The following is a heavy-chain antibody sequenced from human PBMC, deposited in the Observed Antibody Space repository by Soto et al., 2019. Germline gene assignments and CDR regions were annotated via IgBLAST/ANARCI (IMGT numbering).Heavy chain of an antibody. D-gene: IGHD4-17*01. J-gene: IGHJ4*02. CDR2: ISYSGST. Sequence: PSETLSLTCAVSGGSISSGGYSWSWIRQPPGKGLEWIGSISYSGSTDHNPSLKSRVTISIDTSKNQFSLKLNSVTAADTAVYFCARQGGYGDHPDWGQGAQVTAPQ. CDR3: ARQGGYGDHPD. V-gene: IGHV4-30-2*03. CDR1: GGSISSGGYS.